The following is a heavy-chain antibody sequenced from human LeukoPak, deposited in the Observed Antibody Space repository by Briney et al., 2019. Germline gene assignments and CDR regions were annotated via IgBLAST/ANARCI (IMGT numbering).Heavy chain of an antibody. CDR1: GGSFSGYY. CDR3: VRDSGRYSYAFDY. V-gene: IGHV4-34*01. Sequence: SETLSLTCAVYGGSFSGYYWSWIRQPPGKGLEWIGEINHSGSTNYNPSLKSRVTISVDTSKKQFSLKLTSVTTADTAVYYCVRDSGRYSYAFDYWGQGALVTVSS. J-gene: IGHJ4*02. CDR2: INHSGST. D-gene: IGHD5-18*01.